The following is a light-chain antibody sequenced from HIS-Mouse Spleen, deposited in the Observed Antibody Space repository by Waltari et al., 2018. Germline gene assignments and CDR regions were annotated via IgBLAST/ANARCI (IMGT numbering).Light chain of an antibody. V-gene: IGLV3-1*01. CDR1: KLGDKY. CDR3: QAWDSSTVV. CDR2: QDS. J-gene: IGLJ2*01. Sequence: SYELTQPPSVSVSPGQTASITCSGDKLGDKYACWYQQKPGQSPVLVIYQDSRRPSGTHERFSGSYSGNTATLTISGTQAMDEADYYCQAWDSSTVVFGGGTKLTVL.